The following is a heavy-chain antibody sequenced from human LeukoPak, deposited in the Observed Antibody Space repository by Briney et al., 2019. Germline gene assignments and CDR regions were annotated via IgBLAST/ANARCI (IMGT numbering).Heavy chain of an antibody. CDR3: ASGESILTGFDY. CDR1: GFTFSSYS. Sequence: GGSLRLSCAAPGFTFSSYSMNWVRQAPGKGLEWVSSISSSSSYIYYADSVKGRFTISRDNAKNSLYLQMNSLRAEDTAVYYCASGESILTGFDYWGQGTLVTVSS. V-gene: IGHV3-21*01. CDR2: ISSSSSYI. J-gene: IGHJ4*02. D-gene: IGHD3-9*01.